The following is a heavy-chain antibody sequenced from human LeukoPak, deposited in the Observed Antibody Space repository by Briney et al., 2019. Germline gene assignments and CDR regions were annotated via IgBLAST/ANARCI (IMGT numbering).Heavy chain of an antibody. Sequence: SETLSLTCAVYGGSLSGYYWSWIRQPPGKGLEWIGYIYYTGTTNYNPSLKSRVTMSLDTSKNQFSLKLSSVTAADTAVYYCATWRYCSGGSCFGNYYMDVWGKGTTVTVSS. V-gene: IGHV4-59*01. CDR1: GGSLSGYY. CDR2: IYYTGTT. J-gene: IGHJ6*03. D-gene: IGHD2-15*01. CDR3: ATWRYCSGGSCFGNYYMDV.